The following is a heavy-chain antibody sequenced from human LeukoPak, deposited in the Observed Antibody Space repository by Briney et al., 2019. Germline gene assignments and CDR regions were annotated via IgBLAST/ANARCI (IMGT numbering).Heavy chain of an antibody. Sequence: GGSLRLSCVASRFDLPNYNMVWVRQAPGKGLEWVSSIDSNSRYIYYADSVKGRFTISRDNAKKSLSLQMSGLRAEDTAVYYCAKRRGQLNYWGQGTLVTVSS. J-gene: IGHJ4*02. CDR1: RFDLPNYN. D-gene: IGHD5-18*01. CDR3: AKRRGQLNY. V-gene: IGHV3-21*04. CDR2: IDSNSRYI.